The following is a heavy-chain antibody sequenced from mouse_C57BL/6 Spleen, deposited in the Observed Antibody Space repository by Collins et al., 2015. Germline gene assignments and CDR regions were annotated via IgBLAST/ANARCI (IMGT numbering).Heavy chain of an antibody. CDR3: AMIHYYAMDY. J-gene: IGHJ4*01. CDR1: GYTFTSYW. D-gene: IGHD2-4*01. V-gene: IGHV1-55*01. Sequence: QVQLQQPGAELVKPGASVKMSCKASGYTFTSYWITWVKQRPGQGLEWIGDIYPGSGSSNYNEKFKTKATLTVDTSSSTACMQLSSLTSEDSAVYYCAMIHYYAMDYWGQGTSVTVSS. CDR2: IYPGSGSS.